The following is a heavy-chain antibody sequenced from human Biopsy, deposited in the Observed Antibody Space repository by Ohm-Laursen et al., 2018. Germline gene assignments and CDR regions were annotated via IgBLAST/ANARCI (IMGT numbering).Heavy chain of an antibody. D-gene: IGHD2-21*02. V-gene: IGHV3-9*01. Sequence: SLRLSCAASGFTFDDYAMHWVRQAPGKGLEWVSGITWNSGSIGYADSVKGRFSIFRDNAKHSLYLQMNSLRDEDTALYYCAKDLGQVTAAIGYWGQGTLVTVSS. CDR2: ITWNSGSI. CDR3: AKDLGQVTAAIGY. J-gene: IGHJ4*02. CDR1: GFTFDDYA.